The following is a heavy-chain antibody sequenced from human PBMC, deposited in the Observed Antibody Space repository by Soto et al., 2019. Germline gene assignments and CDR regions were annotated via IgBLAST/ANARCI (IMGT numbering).Heavy chain of an antibody. V-gene: IGHV4-30-2*01. CDR3: ARGKAAAPYYLDY. CDR1: GGSISSGGYS. Sequence: PSETLSLTCAVSGGSISSGGYSWSWIRQPPGKGLEWIGYIYHSGSTYYNPSLKSRVTISVDRSKNQFSLKLSSVTAADTAVYYCARGKAAAPYYLDYWGQGTLVTVSS. D-gene: IGHD6-13*01. CDR2: IYHSGST. J-gene: IGHJ4*02.